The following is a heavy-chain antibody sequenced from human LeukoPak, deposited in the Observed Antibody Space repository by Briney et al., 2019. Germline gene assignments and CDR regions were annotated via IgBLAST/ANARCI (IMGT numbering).Heavy chain of an antibody. CDR3: ARPVYSSSYYYYYMDV. CDR1: GGSIGTYY. CDR2: VHYSGST. Sequence: SETLSLTCTVSGGSIGTYYWSWIRQPPGRGLEWIGYVHYSGSTRYSPSLKGRVTISVDTSKNQFSLKLSSVTAADTAVYYCARPVYSSSYYYYYMDVWGKGTTVTISS. J-gene: IGHJ6*03. D-gene: IGHD6-13*01. V-gene: IGHV4-59*12.